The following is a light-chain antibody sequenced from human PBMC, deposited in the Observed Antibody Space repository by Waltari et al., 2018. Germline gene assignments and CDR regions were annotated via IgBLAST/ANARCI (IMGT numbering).Light chain of an antibody. CDR1: KIGSYT. CDR2: YDK. V-gene: IGLV3-21*04. J-gene: IGLJ1*01. CDR3: HVWHPDVDPGV. Sequence: SYVLAQPPSGSVAPGKTATITWGGDKIGSYTVHRYKQKPGQAPLLVIFYDKDRPSGIPERFSGSNSGNTATLTINRVEAGDEAKYYCHVWHPDVDPGVFGTGTEVTV.